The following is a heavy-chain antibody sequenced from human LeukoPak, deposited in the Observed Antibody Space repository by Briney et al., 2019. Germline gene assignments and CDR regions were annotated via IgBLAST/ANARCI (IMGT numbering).Heavy chain of an antibody. CDR2: ISSSGSYI. CDR3: ASSHIVTTIGRGLFDY. Sequence: GGSLRLSCAASGFTFSSYSMNWVRQAPGKGLEWVSSISSSGSYIYYTDSVKGRFTISRDNAKNSLYLQNNSLRAEDTAVYYCASSHIVTTIGRGLFDYWGQGTLVTVSS. CDR1: GFTFSSYS. V-gene: IGHV3-21*01. D-gene: IGHD5-12*01. J-gene: IGHJ4*02.